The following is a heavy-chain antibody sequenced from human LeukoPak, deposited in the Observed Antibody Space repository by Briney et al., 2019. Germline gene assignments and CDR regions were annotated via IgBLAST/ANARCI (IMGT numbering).Heavy chain of an antibody. D-gene: IGHD3/OR15-3a*01. CDR2: INPNSGGT. V-gene: IGHV1-2*06. CDR1: GYTFTGYY. Sequence: ASVKVSCKASGYTFTGYYMHWVRQAPGHGLEWMGRINPNSGGTNYAQKFQGRVTMTRDTSISTAYMELSRLRSDDTAVYYCARDFGLLGAYAFDIWGQGTMVTVSS. J-gene: IGHJ3*02. CDR3: ARDFGLLGAYAFDI.